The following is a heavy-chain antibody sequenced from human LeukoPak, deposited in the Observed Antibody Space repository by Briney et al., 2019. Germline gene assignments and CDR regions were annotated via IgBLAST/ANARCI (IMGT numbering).Heavy chain of an antibody. D-gene: IGHD1-26*01. CDR1: GFTFSTSW. CDR2: IKQDGSEK. V-gene: IGHV3-7*04. Sequence: GGSLRLSCAASGFTFSTSWMSWARQAPGKGREWVATIKQDGSEKYYVDSVKGRFTISRDNAKISLYLQMNSLRAEDTAVYYCARAAYTGSPTSFDYWGQGTLVTVSS. CDR3: ARAAYTGSPTSFDY. J-gene: IGHJ4*02.